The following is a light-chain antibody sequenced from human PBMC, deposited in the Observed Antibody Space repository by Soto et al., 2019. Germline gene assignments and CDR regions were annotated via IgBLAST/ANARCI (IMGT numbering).Light chain of an antibody. Sequence: EIVLKQSPATLSLSPGERATLSCRASQSVSSYLAWYQQKPGQAPRLLIYGASSRATGIPDRFSGSGSGTDFTLIISRLEPEDFAMYYCQQYGSPPPTFGQGTQV. CDR3: QQYGSPPPT. J-gene: IGKJ1*01. CDR2: GAS. CDR1: QSVSSY. V-gene: IGKV3-20*01.